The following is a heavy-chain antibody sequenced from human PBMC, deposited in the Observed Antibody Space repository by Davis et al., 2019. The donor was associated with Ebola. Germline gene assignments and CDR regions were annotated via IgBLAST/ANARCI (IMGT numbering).Heavy chain of an antibody. J-gene: IGHJ4*02. CDR2: VVLNSGGT. CDR1: GYTFTDYN. D-gene: IGHD1-1*01. V-gene: IGHV1-2*06. Sequence: ASVKVSCKASGYTFTDYNIHWVRQAPGQGLEWMGRVVLNSGGTNYVQKFQGRVTMTRDTSISTAYMELSSLRSDDTAVYYCARGHNCGHEYWGKGTLVTVSS. CDR3: ARGHNCGHEY.